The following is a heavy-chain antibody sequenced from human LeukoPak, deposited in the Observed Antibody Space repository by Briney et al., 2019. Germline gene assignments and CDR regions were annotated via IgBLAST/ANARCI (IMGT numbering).Heavy chain of an antibody. D-gene: IGHD3-3*01. J-gene: IGHJ4*02. CDR1: GGSISSSSYY. V-gene: IGHV4-39*01. CDR3: ARHEDFWSGRPIFDY. Sequence: SETLSLTCTVSGGSISSSSYYWGWIRQPPGKGLEWIGSIYYSGSTYYNPSLKSRVTISVDTSKNQFSLKLSSVTAADTAVYYCARHEDFWSGRPIFDYWGQGTLVTVSS. CDR2: IYYSGST.